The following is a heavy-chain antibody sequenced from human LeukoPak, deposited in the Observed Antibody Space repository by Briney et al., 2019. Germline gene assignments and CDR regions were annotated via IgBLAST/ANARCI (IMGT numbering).Heavy chain of an antibody. CDR2: INHSGST. V-gene: IGHV4-34*01. D-gene: IGHD2-15*01. CDR1: GGSFSTYY. CDR3: ASAYGLGYCSGGSCYRRGWDY. J-gene: IGHJ4*02. Sequence: SSETLSLTCAVYGGSFSTYYWSWVRQPPGKGLEWIGEINHSGSTNYNPSLKSRVTISVDTSKNQFSLKLSSVTAADTAVYYCASAYGLGYCSGGSCYRRGWDYWGQGTLVTVSS.